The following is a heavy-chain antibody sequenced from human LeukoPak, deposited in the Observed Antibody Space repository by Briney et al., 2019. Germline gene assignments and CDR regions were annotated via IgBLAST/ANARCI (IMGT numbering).Heavy chain of an antibody. J-gene: IGHJ4*02. Sequence: PSETLSLTCAVSGVSITSGNWWSWVRQPPGMGLEWIGEIHHSGNTNYIPSLKSRVTISIDKTMNHLSLRLTSMTAADTAVYYCARNGGYYFEYWGQGVLVTVSS. CDR3: ARNGGYYFEY. D-gene: IGHD3-16*01. CDR1: GVSITSGNW. V-gene: IGHV4/OR15-8*02. CDR2: IHHSGNT.